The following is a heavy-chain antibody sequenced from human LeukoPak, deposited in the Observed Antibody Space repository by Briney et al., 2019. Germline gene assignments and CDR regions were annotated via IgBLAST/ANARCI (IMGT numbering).Heavy chain of an antibody. D-gene: IGHD3-16*01. J-gene: IGHJ4*02. Sequence: SETLSLTCTVSGGPISSYYWSWIRQPPGKGLEWMGNIYYSGSTNYNSSLKSRVTISVDTSKNQISLKLRSVTAADTAVYYCAGKGVSDLYYFDSWGQGTLVTVSS. CDR3: AGKGVSDLYYFDS. V-gene: IGHV4-59*08. CDR2: IYYSGST. CDR1: GGPISSYY.